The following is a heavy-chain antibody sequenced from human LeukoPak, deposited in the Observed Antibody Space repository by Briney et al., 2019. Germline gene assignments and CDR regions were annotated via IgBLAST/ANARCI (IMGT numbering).Heavy chain of an antibody. CDR1: GFTFSNYG. CDR2: ISYDGSNK. V-gene: IGHV3-30*18. CDR3: AKTSEGDNNSFDI. Sequence: GGSLRLSCAASGFTFSNYGVDWVRQAPGKGLEWVAVISYDGSNKYYGDSVKGRFTISRDNSKNTLYLQMNSLRAEDTAVYCCAKTSEGDNNSFDIWGPGTMVTVSS. J-gene: IGHJ3*02. D-gene: IGHD1-1*01.